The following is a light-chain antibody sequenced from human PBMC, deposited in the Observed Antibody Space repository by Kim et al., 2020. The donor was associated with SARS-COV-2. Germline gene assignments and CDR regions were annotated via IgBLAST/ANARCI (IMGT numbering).Light chain of an antibody. J-gene: IGLJ1*01. V-gene: IGLV2-8*03. CDR2: EVY. CDR3: SSYTVSDTLV. CDR1: SNDVGGYKY. Sequence: QSVTISCTGTSNDVGGYKYVSWYQQQSGKAPRLIIYEVYKRPSGVPDRFFGSKSGNTASLTVSGLRPEDEADYYCSSYTVSDTLVFGTGTKVTVL.